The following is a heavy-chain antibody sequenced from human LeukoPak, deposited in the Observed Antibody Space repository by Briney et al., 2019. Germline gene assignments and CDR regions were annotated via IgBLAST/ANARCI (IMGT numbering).Heavy chain of an antibody. J-gene: IGHJ4*02. CDR3: SRGLDSRKLGY. V-gene: IGHV4-31*03. Sequence: SETLSLACPVSGASFSSGDQYWNWIRPSPGKGLEWIGSIHPSGRLYNNPSLESRVTISIDTSKNQFSLNLNSVTAADMAVYFCSRGLDSRKLGYWGQGTLVTVSS. CDR1: GASFSSGDQY. CDR2: IHPSGRL. D-gene: IGHD3-22*01.